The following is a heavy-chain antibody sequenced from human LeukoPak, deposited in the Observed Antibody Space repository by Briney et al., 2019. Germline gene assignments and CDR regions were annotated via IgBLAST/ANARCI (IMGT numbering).Heavy chain of an antibody. J-gene: IGHJ6*03. Sequence: PGGSLRLSCAASGFTFSSYGMHWVRQAPGKGLEWVAFIRYDGSNKYYADSVKGRFTISRDNSKNTLYLQMNSLRAEDTAVYYCAKEAYSSSSGYYYYMGVWGKGTTVTVSS. CDR1: GFTFSSYG. V-gene: IGHV3-30*02. D-gene: IGHD6-6*01. CDR3: AKEAYSSSSGYYYYMGV. CDR2: IRYDGSNK.